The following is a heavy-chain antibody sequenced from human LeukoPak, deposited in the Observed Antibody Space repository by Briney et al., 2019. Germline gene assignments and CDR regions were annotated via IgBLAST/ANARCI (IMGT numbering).Heavy chain of an antibody. Sequence: GGSLRLSCAASGFTFSSYEMNWVRQAPGKGLEWVSYISSTGSTIYYADSVKGRFTISRDNAKNSLYLQMNSLRAGDTAVYYCASDYYDRSQYWGQGTLVTVSS. D-gene: IGHD3-22*01. CDR2: ISSTGSTI. CDR1: GFTFSSYE. J-gene: IGHJ4*02. CDR3: ASDYYDRSQY. V-gene: IGHV3-48*03.